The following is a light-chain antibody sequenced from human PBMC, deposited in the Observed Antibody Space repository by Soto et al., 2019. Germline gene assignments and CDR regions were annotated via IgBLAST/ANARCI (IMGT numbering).Light chain of an antibody. V-gene: IGKV1-5*03. CDR1: QTISSW. CDR2: KAS. CDR3: QQYSTYWT. J-gene: IGKJ1*01. Sequence: DNQMTQSPSTLSGSVGDRVTVACRASQTISSWLAWYQQKPGKAPKLLIYKASTLESGVPSRFSGSGSGTEFTLTISSLQPDDFATYYCQQYSTYWTFGQGTNVDI.